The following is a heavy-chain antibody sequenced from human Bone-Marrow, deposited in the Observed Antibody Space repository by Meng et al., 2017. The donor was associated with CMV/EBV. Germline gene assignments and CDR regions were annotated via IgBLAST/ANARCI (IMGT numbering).Heavy chain of an antibody. J-gene: IGHJ3*02. D-gene: IGHD3-22*01. CDR3: ARGSSGPWAFDI. CDR2: IKEDGSEK. CDR1: GFTFSGYW. V-gene: IGHV3-7*01. Sequence: GESLKISCAASGFTFSGYWMSWVRQVPGKGLEWVASIKEDGSEKYYVDSVKGRFTLSRDNAKNSLYLQMNSLRAEDTAVYYCARGSSGPWAFDIWGQGTRVTVSS.